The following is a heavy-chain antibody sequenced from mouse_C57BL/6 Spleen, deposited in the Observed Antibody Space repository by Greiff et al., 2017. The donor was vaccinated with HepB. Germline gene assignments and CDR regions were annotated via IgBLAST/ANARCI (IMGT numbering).Heavy chain of an antibody. Sequence: QVQLQQPGAELVMPGASVKLSCKASGYTFTSYWMHWVKQRPGQGLEWIGEIDPSDSYTNYNQKFKGKSTLTVDKSSSTAYMQLSSLTSEDSAVYYCARPYGSSYGWFAYWGQGTLVTVSA. CDR3: ARPYGSSYGWFAY. J-gene: IGHJ3*01. V-gene: IGHV1-69*01. CDR1: GYTFTSYW. D-gene: IGHD1-1*01. CDR2: IDPSDSYT.